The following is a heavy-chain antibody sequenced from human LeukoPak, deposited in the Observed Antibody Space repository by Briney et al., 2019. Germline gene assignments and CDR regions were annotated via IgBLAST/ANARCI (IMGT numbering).Heavy chain of an antibody. J-gene: IGHJ4*02. CDR2: ITGSGGNT. D-gene: IGHD3-9*01. CDR1: GFTFSNYA. CDR3: AKWGDYDILTGTFPYY. Sequence: GGSLRLSCAASGFTFSNYAMSWVRQAPGKGLEWVSAITGSGGNTYYADSVKGRFTISRDNSKNTVFLQMNSLRAEDTAVYYCAKWGDYDILTGTFPYYWGQGTLVTVSS. V-gene: IGHV3-23*01.